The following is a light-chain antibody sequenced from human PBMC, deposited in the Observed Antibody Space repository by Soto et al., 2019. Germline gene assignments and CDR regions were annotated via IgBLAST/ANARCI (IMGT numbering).Light chain of an antibody. CDR1: QGIRHY. CDR2: AAS. V-gene: IGKV1-6*01. Sequence: AIQMTQSPSSLSASVGDRVTITCRASQGIRHYLGWYQQKPGKAPKLLIYAASSLQSGVASRFSGSASGTDFTLTISSLQPEDFATYYCLQDYNYPLTFGGGTKVEIK. CDR3: LQDYNYPLT. J-gene: IGKJ4*01.